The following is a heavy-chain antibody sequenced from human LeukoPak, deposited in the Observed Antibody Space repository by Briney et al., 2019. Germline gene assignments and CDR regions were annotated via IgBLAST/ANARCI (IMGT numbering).Heavy chain of an antibody. CDR3: ARGGDPGKYYYDSSGYYGY. Sequence: NASETLSLTCAVYGGSFSDYYWSWIRQPPGKGLEWIGEINHGGTTNYNPSLKSRVTISLDTSKNQFSLKLNSVTAADTAVYYCARGGDPGKYYYDSSGYYGYWGQGTLVTVSS. CDR2: INHGGTT. D-gene: IGHD3-22*01. CDR1: GGSFSDYY. V-gene: IGHV4-34*01. J-gene: IGHJ4*02.